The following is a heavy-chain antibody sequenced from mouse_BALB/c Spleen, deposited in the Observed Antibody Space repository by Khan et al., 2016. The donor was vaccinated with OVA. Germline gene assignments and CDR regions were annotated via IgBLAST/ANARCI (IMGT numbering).Heavy chain of an antibody. Sequence: QVQLQQPGAELVKPGASVNLSCKASGYTFTTYWIHWVKQRPGQGLEWIGEINPSNGRTNNNEKFKSKATLTVDKSSNTAYMQLSSLTSEDSAVYYCVRLYYSWLADWGQGTLVTVSA. V-gene: IGHV1S81*02. J-gene: IGHJ3*01. D-gene: IGHD2-1*01. CDR3: VRLYYSWLAD. CDR2: INPSNGRT. CDR1: GYTFTTYW.